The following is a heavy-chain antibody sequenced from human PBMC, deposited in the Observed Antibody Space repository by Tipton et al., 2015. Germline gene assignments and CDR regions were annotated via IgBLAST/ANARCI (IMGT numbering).Heavy chain of an antibody. CDR1: GFTFDDYT. Sequence: SLRLSCAASGFTFDDYTMHWVRQAPGKGLEWVSLISWDGDNTYYADSVKGRFTISRDNSKNSLYLQMNSLRTEDTALYYCAKDMRQTGYYYYGMDVWGQGTTVTVSS. V-gene: IGHV3-43*01. D-gene: IGHD7-27*01. J-gene: IGHJ6*02. CDR3: AKDMRQTGYYYYGMDV. CDR2: ISWDGDNT.